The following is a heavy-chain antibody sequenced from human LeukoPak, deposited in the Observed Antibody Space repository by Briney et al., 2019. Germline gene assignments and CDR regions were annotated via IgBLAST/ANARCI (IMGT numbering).Heavy chain of an antibody. CDR1: GFIFSSYW. CDR3: SKGGVVHAFHI. Sequence: LPGGSLRLSCAASGFIFSSYWMSWVRQAPGKGLEWVSAINVSGGGTYYADSVKGRFSISRDNSKNTLYLQMNSLRAEDTAVYYRSKGGVVHAFHIWGQGTMVTVSS. V-gene: IGHV3-23*01. CDR2: INVSGGGT. D-gene: IGHD2-15*01. J-gene: IGHJ3*02.